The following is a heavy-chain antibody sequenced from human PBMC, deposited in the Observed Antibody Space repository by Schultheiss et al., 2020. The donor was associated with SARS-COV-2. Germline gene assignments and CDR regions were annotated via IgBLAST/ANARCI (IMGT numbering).Heavy chain of an antibody. D-gene: IGHD2-15*01. Sequence: GGSLRLSCADSGFTFSNYWMHWVRQAPGKGLMWVSRINEDGTTTNYADSVKGRFTVSRDNAKNSLYLQMNSLRAEDTAVYYCARDCSGGSCQYWGQGTLVTVSS. J-gene: IGHJ4*02. CDR1: GFTFSNYW. CDR3: ARDCSGGSCQY. CDR2: INEDGTTT. V-gene: IGHV3-74*01.